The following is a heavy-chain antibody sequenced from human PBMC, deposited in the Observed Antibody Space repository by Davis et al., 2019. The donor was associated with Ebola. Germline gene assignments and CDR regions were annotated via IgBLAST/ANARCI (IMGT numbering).Heavy chain of an antibody. CDR1: GFTFSSYA. V-gene: IGHV3-43*01. J-gene: IGHJ2*01. D-gene: IGHD2-2*01. CDR2: ISWDGGST. Sequence: GESLKISCAASGFTFSSYAMSWVRQAPGKGLEWVSLISWDGGSTYYADSVKGRFTISRDNSKNSLYLQMNSLRTEDTALYYCAKGGMSCSSTSCDLWYFDLWGRGTLVTVSS. CDR3: AKGGMSCSSTSCDLWYFDL.